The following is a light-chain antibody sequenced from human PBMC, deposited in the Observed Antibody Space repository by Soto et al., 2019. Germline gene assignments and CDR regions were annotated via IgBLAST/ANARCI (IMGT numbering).Light chain of an antibody. CDR1: QSIHSW. CDR3: QQYDSYPWT. CDR2: KAS. J-gene: IGKJ1*01. V-gene: IGKV1-5*03. Sequence: DIQMTQSPSTLSASVGDRVTITCRASQSIHSWLAWYQQRPGKAPKLLIYKASSLESGVPSRFSGSGYGTEFTLTVGSLQPDDFATYYCQQYDSYPWTFGQGTRVE.